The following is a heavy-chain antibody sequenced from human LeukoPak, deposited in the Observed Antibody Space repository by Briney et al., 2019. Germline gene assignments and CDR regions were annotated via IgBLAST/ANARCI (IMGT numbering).Heavy chain of an antibody. V-gene: IGHV1-69*13. CDR1: GGTFSSYA. CDR2: IIPIFGTA. CDR3: ATVVAATEGSYFDY. J-gene: IGHJ4*02. Sequence: SVTVSFKASGGTFSSYASSWVRQAPGQGLEWMGGIIPIFGTANYAQKFQGRVTITADESTSTAYMELSSLRSEDTAVYYCATVVAATEGSYFDYWGQGTLVTVSS. D-gene: IGHD2-15*01.